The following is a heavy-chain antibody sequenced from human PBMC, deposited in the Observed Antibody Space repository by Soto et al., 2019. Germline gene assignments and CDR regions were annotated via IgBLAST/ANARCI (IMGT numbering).Heavy chain of an antibody. CDR1: GYTFTSYG. D-gene: IGHD3-10*01. V-gene: IGHV1-18*04. J-gene: IGHJ6*02. CDR3: ARAGKYYYGSGSPYYYGMDV. CDR2: ISGYNGNT. Sequence: QVQLVQSGAEVKKPGASVKVSCKASGYTFTSYGVSWVRQAPGQGLEWMGWISGYNGNTNDAQKLQGRVTMTTDTSTSTAYMELRSLRSDATAVYYCARAGKYYYGSGSPYYYGMDVWGQGITVTVSS.